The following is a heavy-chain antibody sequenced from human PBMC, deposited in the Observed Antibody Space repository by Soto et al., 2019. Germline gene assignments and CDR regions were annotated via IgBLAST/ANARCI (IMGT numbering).Heavy chain of an antibody. CDR3: AGWGGAYSSSSLDY. J-gene: IGHJ4*02. Sequence: QVQLVQSGAEVKKPGSSVKVSCKASGGTFSSYAISWVRQAPGQGLEWMGGIIPIFGTANYAQKFQGRVTITADKSTSTGYMELSSLRSENTAVYYCAGWGGAYSSSSLDYWGQGTLVTVSS. D-gene: IGHD6-6*01. V-gene: IGHV1-69*06. CDR1: GGTFSSYA. CDR2: IIPIFGTA.